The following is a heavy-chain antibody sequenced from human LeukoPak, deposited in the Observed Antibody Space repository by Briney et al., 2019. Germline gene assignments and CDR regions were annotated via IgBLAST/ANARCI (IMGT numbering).Heavy chain of an antibody. CDR1: GFKLSSYM. CDR2: ISSTGSYI. Sequence: PGGSLRLSCAASGFKLSSYMLNWVRQAPGKGLEWVSSISSTGSYIYYADSVKGRYTISRDNPGNVMYLQMDSLRAEDTAVYYCAKDLDTIFGVISLWHWGQGTLVTVSS. J-gene: IGHJ1*01. V-gene: IGHV3-21*01. CDR3: AKDLDTIFGVISLWH. D-gene: IGHD3-3*01.